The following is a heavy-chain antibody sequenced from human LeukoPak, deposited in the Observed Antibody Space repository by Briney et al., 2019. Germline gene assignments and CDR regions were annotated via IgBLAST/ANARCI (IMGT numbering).Heavy chain of an antibody. CDR2: ISYDGSNK. J-gene: IGHJ4*02. CDR1: GFTFSSYG. D-gene: IGHD3-22*01. Sequence: GGSLRLSCAASGFTFSSYGMHWVRQAPGKGLEWVAVISYDGSNKYYADSVKGRFTISRDNSKNTLYLQMNSLRAEDTAVYYCASLYSSGYCDYWGQGTLVTVSS. V-gene: IGHV3-30*03. CDR3: ASLYSSGYCDY.